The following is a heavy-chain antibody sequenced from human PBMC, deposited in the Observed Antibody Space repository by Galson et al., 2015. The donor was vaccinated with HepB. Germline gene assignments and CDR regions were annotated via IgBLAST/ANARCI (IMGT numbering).Heavy chain of an antibody. CDR3: AKGVVVVVITTPLQN. CDR2: ISGSGGST. J-gene: IGHJ1*01. D-gene: IGHD3-22*01. Sequence: SLRLSCAASGFTFSSYAMSWVRQAPGKGLEWVSAISGSGGSTYYADSVKGRFTISRDNSKNTLYLQMNSLRAEDTAVYYCAKGVVVVVITTPLQNWGQGTLVTVSS. CDR1: GFTFSSYA. V-gene: IGHV3-23*01.